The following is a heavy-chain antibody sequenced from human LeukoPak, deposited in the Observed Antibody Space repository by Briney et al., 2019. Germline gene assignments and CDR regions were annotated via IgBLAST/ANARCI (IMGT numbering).Heavy chain of an antibody. V-gene: IGHV3-30*18. J-gene: IGHJ4*02. CDR3: AKDSWELLYYFDY. D-gene: IGHD1-26*01. CDR1: GFTFSSYG. Sequence: GRSLRLSCAASGFTFSSYGMHWARQAPGKGLEWVAVISYDGSNKYYADSVKGRFTISRDNSKNTLYLQMNSLRAEDTAVYYCAKDSWELLYYFDYWGQGTLVTVSS. CDR2: ISYDGSNK.